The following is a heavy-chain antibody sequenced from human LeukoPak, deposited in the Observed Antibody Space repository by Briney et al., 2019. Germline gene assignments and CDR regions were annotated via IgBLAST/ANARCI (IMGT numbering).Heavy chain of an antibody. V-gene: IGHV1-2*02. CDR1: GYTFTGYY. J-gene: IGHJ4*02. CDR2: INPNSGGT. CDR3: ASRAASGTYYFHY. D-gene: IGHD6-13*01. Sequence: ASVKVSCKASGYTFTGYYMHWVRQAPGQGLEWMGWINPNSGGTNYAQKFQGRVTRTRHTSISTAYMELSRLRSDDTAVYYCASRAASGTYYFHYWGQGTLVTVSS.